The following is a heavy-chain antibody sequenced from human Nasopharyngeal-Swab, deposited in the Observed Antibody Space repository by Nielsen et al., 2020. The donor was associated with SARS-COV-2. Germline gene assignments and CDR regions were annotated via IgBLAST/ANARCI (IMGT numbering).Heavy chain of an antibody. CDR2: INHSGST. CDR1: GGSFSGYY. Sequence: GSLRLSCAVSGGSFSGYYWSWIRQPPGKGLEWIGEINHSGSTNHNPSLKSRVTISVDTSKNQFSLKLNSVTAADTAVYYCARGIVVDSSSWYPSYFDYWGQGTLVTVSS. J-gene: IGHJ4*02. D-gene: IGHD6-13*01. CDR3: ARGIVVDSSSWYPSYFDY. V-gene: IGHV4-34*01.